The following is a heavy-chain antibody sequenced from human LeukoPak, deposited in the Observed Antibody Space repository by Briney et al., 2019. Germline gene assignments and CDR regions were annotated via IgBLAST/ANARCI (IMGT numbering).Heavy chain of an antibody. CDR2: IKSDGPST. Sequence: GGSVRLSCAASGFTFSSYWMHRVRQGPGEGLVWVSLIKSDGPSTTYADSVQGRFTISRDNAKNTLYLQMNSLRAEDTAVYYCARDYTYGFDSWGQGTLVPVFS. V-gene: IGHV3-74*01. CDR3: ARDYTYGFDS. J-gene: IGHJ4*02. D-gene: IGHD3-16*01. CDR1: GFTFSSYW.